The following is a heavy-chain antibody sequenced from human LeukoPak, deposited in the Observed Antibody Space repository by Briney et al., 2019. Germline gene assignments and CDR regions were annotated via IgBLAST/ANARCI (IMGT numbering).Heavy chain of an antibody. CDR1: GGSISSYY. Sequence: HPPETLSLTCTVSGGSISSYYWSWIRQPPGKGLEWIGYIYYSGSTNYNPSLKSRVTISVDTSKNQFSLKLSSVTAADTAVYYCARHIIAAAGAFDYWGQGTLVTVSS. CDR3: ARHIIAAAGAFDY. CDR2: IYYSGST. J-gene: IGHJ4*02. V-gene: IGHV4-59*08. D-gene: IGHD6-13*01.